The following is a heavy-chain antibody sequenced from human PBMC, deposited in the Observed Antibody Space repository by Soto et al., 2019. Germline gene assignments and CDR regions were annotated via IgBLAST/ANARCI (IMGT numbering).Heavy chain of an antibody. CDR2: IRSKAYGGTT. CDR3: SRGGAAYYYYGMDV. J-gene: IGHJ6*02. D-gene: IGHD1-26*01. CDR1: GFTFGDYD. V-gene: IGHV3-49*04. Sequence: PGGSLRLSCTASGFTFGDYDVNWVRQPPGKGLEWVGFIRSKAYGGTTEYAASVKYRFTISRDDYKTIAYLQMNSLNTEDSAVYYCSRGGAAYYYYGMDVWGQGTTVTVSS.